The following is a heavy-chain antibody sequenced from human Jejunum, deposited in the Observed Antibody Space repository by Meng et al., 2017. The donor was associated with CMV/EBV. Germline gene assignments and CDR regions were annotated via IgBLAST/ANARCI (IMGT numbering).Heavy chain of an antibody. CDR2: VNPNSGGT. CDR1: TFHVYS. Sequence: TFHVYSLHWVRQAPGQGLEWMGWVNPNSGGTNYAQKFRGRVTMTRDPSISTDYMELSGLRSDDTAVYYCARDGVLCGDTSCRGFYSWGQGTLVTVSS. V-gene: IGHV1-2*02. J-gene: IGHJ5*02. CDR3: ARDGVLCGDTSCRGFYS. D-gene: IGHD2-21*01.